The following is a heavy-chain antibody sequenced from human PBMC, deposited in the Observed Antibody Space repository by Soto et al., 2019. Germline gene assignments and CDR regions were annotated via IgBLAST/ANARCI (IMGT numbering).Heavy chain of an antibody. J-gene: IGHJ4*02. Sequence: GGSRRLSCAAAGIPFSIHGMDWVRQAPGKGLEWVAIIWFDGSKEHYADSVKGRFTISRDNSRNTLSLQMNSLRAEDTAVYYCAKSSTSAYYLHLDYWGQGT. CDR3: AKSSTSAYYLHLDY. CDR2: IWFDGSKE. D-gene: IGHD3-22*01. V-gene: IGHV3-33*06. CDR1: GIPFSIHG.